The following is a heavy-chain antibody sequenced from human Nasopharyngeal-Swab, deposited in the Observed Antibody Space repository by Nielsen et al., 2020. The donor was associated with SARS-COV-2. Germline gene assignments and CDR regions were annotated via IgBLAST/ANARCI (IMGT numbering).Heavy chain of an antibody. CDR1: GGSFSGYY. J-gene: IGHJ6*02. D-gene: IGHD2-2*01. CDR3: ARGLVYCSSTSCRGYYYYGMDV. V-gene: IGHV4-34*01. CDR2: INHSGST. Sequence: SETLSLTCAVYGGSFSGYYWSWIRQPPGKGLEWIGEINHSGSTNYNPYPKSRVTISVETSKNQFSLKLSSVTAADTAVYYCARGLVYCSSTSCRGYYYYGMDVWGQGTTITVSS.